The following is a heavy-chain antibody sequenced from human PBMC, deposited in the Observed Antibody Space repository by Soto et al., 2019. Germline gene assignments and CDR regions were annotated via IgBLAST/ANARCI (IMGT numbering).Heavy chain of an antibody. V-gene: IGHV1-24*01. CDR2: LDYEEGER. CDR3: AAGLTTFDY. J-gene: IGHJ4*02. D-gene: IGHD4-4*01. CDR1: GTSLSGLP. Sequence: AASVKVSCKVSGTSLSGLPMHWVRQAPGKGLEWMGSLDYEEGERSFAHRFQGRLTVTEDTSTDTAYMELSSLMSEDTAVYYCAAGLTTFDYCRQGTLVTVSS.